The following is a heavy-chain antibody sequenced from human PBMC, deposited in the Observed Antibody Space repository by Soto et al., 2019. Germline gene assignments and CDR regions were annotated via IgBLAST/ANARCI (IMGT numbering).Heavy chain of an antibody. CDR2: VNPVNHNT. CDR1: GYRFPSFG. Sequence: QVQLVQSGPEVKKPGASVKVSCEVSGYRFPSFGINWVRQAPGQGLEWVGWVNPVNHNTNYAQNLQHRVSLTTDTSTNTAFLELRDLTSDDTAVYYCARVRFGDAFDYWGQGTLVTVSS. V-gene: IGHV1-18*01. D-gene: IGHD4-17*01. CDR3: ARVRFGDAFDY. J-gene: IGHJ4*02.